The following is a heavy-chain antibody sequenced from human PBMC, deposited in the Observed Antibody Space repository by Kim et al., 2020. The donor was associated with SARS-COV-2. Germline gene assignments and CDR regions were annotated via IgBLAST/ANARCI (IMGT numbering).Heavy chain of an antibody. J-gene: IGHJ4*02. V-gene: IGHV4-34*01. D-gene: IGHD6-13*01. CDR2: ST. CDR3: ASGYSSSWSY. Sequence: STNYNPPLKSRVTISVDTSKNQFSLKLSSVTAADTAVYYCASGYSSSWSYWGQGTLVTVSS.